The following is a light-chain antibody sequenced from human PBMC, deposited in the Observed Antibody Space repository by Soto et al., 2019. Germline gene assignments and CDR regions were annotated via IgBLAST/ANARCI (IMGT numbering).Light chain of an antibody. J-gene: IGLJ2*01. CDR2: YVS. V-gene: IGLV2-14*03. CDR1: SSDVGGYSY. Sequence: QSALTQPASVSGSPGQSITISCTGTSSDVGGYSYVSWYQQHPGKAPKLMIYYVSNRPSGVSNRFSGSKSGNTASLTISGLQAEDEADYYCRSYTSSSTLVLFGGGTKLTVL. CDR3: RSYTSSSTLVL.